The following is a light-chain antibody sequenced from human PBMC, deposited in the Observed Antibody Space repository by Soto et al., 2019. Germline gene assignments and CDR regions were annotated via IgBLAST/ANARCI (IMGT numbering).Light chain of an antibody. CDR1: QSVSSSY. CDR2: GAS. V-gene: IGKV3-20*01. Sequence: EIVLTQYPGTLSLSPGERATLSCRASQSVSSSYLAWYQQKPGQAPRLLIYGASSRATGIPDRFSGSGSGTDCTLTISRLEPEDFEVYYCQQYGSSPPWTFGQGTKVEIK. J-gene: IGKJ1*01. CDR3: QQYGSSPPWT.